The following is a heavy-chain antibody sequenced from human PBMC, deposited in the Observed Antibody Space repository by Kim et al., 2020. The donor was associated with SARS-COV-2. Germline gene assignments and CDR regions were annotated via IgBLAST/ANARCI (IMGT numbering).Heavy chain of an antibody. CDR2: IYYSGST. J-gene: IGHJ6*02. D-gene: IGHD6-13*01. Sequence: SETLSLTCTVSGGSISSSSYYWGWIRQPPGKGLEWIGSIYYSGSTYYNPSLKSRVTISVDTSKNQFSLKLSSVTAADTAVYYCVGCEGGGGGEQLVYYYCYGMDVWGQGTTVTVSS. V-gene: IGHV4-39*01. CDR3: VGCEGGGGGEQLVYYYCYGMDV. CDR1: GGSISSSSYY.